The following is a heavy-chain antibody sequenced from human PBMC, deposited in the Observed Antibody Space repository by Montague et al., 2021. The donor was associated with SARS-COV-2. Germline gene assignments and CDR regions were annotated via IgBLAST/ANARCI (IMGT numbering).Heavy chain of an antibody. V-gene: IGHV4-31*03. J-gene: IGHJ4*02. CDR3: ARARTSLIVVVNEFDY. CDR2: IYYSGSS. CDR1: GGSISSGSYY. D-gene: IGHD2-21*01. Sequence: TLSLTCTVSGGSISSGSYYWSWIRQHPGKGLEWIGYIYYSGSSYYNPSLKRRVTILVDTSKNQFSMRLSSVTAADTAVYYCARARTSLIVVVNEFDYWGQGTLVTVSS.